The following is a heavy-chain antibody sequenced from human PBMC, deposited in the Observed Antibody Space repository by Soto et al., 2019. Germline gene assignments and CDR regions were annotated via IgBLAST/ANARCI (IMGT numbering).Heavy chain of an antibody. V-gene: IGHV4-59*08. D-gene: IGHD2-15*01. Sequence: SETLSLTCTVSGGSISSYYWSWIRQPPGKGLEWIGYIYYSGSTNYNPSLKSRVTISVDTSKNQFSLKLSSVTAADTAVYYCARQFLGYCSGGSCPRYGFDPWGQGTLVTLSS. CDR2: IYYSGST. CDR3: ARQFLGYCSGGSCPRYGFDP. J-gene: IGHJ5*02. CDR1: GGSISSYY.